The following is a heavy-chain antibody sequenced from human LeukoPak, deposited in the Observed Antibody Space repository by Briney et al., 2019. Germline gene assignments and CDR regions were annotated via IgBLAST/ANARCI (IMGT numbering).Heavy chain of an antibody. V-gene: IGHV5-51*01. CDR1: GYSFPIYW. J-gene: IGHJ4*01. D-gene: IGHD4-17*01. CDR2: IYPGGSET. Sequence: GESLKISCKGSGYSFPIYWIGWVRQMPGKGLEWMGIIYPGGSETRYSPSFQGQVTISVDKSISTAYLQWNSLKAPDTAMYYCARPGVYGDHGYVDYWGQGTQVTVSS. CDR3: ARPGVYGDHGYVDY.